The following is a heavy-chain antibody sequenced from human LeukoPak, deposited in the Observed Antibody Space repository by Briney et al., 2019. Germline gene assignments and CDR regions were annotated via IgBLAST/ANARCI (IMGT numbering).Heavy chain of an antibody. V-gene: IGHV3-23*01. CDR3: AKGGSVVVVAVRFDP. CDR2: ISGSGGST. Sequence: GGSLRLSCAASGFTFRSYAMSWVRQAPGKGLEWVSAISGSGGSTYYADSVKGRFTISRDNSKNTLYLQMNSLRAEDTAVYYCAKGGSVVVVAVRFDPWGQGTLVTVSS. CDR1: GFTFRSYA. J-gene: IGHJ5*02. D-gene: IGHD2-15*01.